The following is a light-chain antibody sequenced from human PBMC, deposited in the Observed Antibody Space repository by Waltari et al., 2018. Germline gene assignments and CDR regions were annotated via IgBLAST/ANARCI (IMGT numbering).Light chain of an antibody. V-gene: IGLV1-51*02. CDR1: SSNIGNNY. Sequence: QSVLTQPPSVSAAPGQRVTISCSGGSSNIGNNYVSWYRQFTGTAPKLHLYENTDLPAGIPGRFSGAKSCSSACLYITGVQAGDEADYYCGTWDSSQSGAVFGGGTHLTVL. CDR2: ENT. J-gene: IGLJ7*01. CDR3: GTWDSSQSGAV.